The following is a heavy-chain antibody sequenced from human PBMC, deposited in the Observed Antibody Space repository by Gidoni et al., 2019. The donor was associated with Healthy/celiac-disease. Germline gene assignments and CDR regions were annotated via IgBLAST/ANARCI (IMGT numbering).Heavy chain of an antibody. Sequence: QGQLVHSGAEVKKPGASVMVSCKASGYTFTGYYMHWVRQAPGQGLEWMGWINPNSGGTNYAQKFQGWVTMTRDTSISTAYMELSRLRSDDTAVYYWARAGGDFFGEPYFDYWGQGTLVTVSS. CDR2: INPNSGGT. CDR1: GYTFTGYY. V-gene: IGHV1-2*04. J-gene: IGHJ4*02. CDR3: ARAGGDFFGEPYFDY. D-gene: IGHD3-16*01.